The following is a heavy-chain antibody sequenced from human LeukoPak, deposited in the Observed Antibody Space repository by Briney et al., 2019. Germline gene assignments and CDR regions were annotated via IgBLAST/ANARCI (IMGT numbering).Heavy chain of an antibody. CDR1: GGSISSGSYY. V-gene: IGHV4-61*02. CDR2: IYTSGST. Sequence: TLSLTCTVSGGSISSGSYYWSWIRQPAGKGLEWIGRIYTSGSTNYNPSLKSRVTISVDTSKNQFSLKLSSVTAADTAVYYCARGVAAAGTHWFDPWGQGTLVTVSS. CDR3: ARGVAAAGTHWFDP. J-gene: IGHJ5*02. D-gene: IGHD6-13*01.